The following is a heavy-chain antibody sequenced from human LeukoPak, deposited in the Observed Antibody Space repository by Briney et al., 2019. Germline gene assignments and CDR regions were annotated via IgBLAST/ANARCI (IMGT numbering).Heavy chain of an antibody. V-gene: IGHV3-30-3*01. D-gene: IGHD6-6*01. CDR1: GFTFSSYA. Sequence: PGGSLRLSCAASGFTFSSYAMHWVRQAPGKGLEWVAVISYDGSNKYYADSVKGRFTISRDNSKNTLYLQMNSLRAEDTAVYYCAREGQLDYYYYYMDVWGKGTTVTVSS. CDR2: ISYDGSNK. J-gene: IGHJ6*03. CDR3: AREGQLDYYYYYMDV.